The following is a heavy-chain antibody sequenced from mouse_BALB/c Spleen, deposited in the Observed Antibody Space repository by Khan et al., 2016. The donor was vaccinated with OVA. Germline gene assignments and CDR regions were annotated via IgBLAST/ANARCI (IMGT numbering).Heavy chain of an antibody. CDR1: GFTFTDYY. J-gene: IGHJ3*01. Sequence: EVELVESGGGLVQPGGSLRLSCATSGFTFTDYYMSWVRQPPGKALEWLGFIRNKANGYTSEYSASVKGRFTISRDNSQSNLYLQMNTLREEDSATYYCARDNGTWFAYWGQGTLVTVSA. CDR2: IRNKANGYTS. CDR3: ARDNGTWFAY. D-gene: IGHD4-1*01. V-gene: IGHV7-3*02.